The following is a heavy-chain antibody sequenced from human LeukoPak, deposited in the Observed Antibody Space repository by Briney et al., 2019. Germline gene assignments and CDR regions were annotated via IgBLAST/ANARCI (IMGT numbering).Heavy chain of an antibody. CDR2: IYYSGST. V-gene: IGHV4-31*03. CDR1: GGSTSSGGYY. CDR3: ASGWLQRIDY. D-gene: IGHD5-12*01. Sequence: SETLSLTCTVSGGSTSSGGYYWSWIRQHPGKGLEWIGYIYYSGSTYYNPSLKSRVTISVDTSKNQFSLKLSSVTAADTAVYYCASGWLQRIDYWGQGTLVTVSS. J-gene: IGHJ4*02.